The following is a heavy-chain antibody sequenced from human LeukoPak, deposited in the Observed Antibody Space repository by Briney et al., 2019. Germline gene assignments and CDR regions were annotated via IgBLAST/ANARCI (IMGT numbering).Heavy chain of an antibody. CDR1: GSSVSSGSYS. CDR2: IYYSGST. CDR3: ARLSGIAAAGMAP. J-gene: IGHJ5*02. D-gene: IGHD6-13*01. V-gene: IGHV4-61*01. Sequence: PSETLSLTCTVSGSSVSSGSYSWSWIRQPPGKGLEWIGYIYYSGSTSYNPSLRSRVTISVDTSKNQFSLKLSSVTAADTAVYYCARLSGIAAAGMAPWGQGTLVTVSS.